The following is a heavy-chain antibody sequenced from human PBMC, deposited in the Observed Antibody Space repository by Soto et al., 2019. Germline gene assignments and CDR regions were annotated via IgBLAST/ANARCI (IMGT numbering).Heavy chain of an antibody. D-gene: IGHD2-15*01. CDR3: ARGWGGCSGGSCYPDYYYYGMDV. V-gene: IGHV1-69*12. CDR2: IIPIFGTA. Sequence: QVQLVQSGAEVKKPGSSVKVSCQASGGTFSSYAISWVRQAPGQGLEWMGGIIPIFGTANYAQKFQGRVTITADESTSTAYMELSSLRSEDTAVYYCARGWGGCSGGSCYPDYYYYGMDVWGQGTTVTVSS. CDR1: GGTFSSYA. J-gene: IGHJ6*02.